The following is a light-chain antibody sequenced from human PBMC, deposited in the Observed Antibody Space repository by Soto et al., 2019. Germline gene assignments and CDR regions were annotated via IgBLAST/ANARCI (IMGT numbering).Light chain of an antibody. V-gene: IGLV2-8*01. Sequence: QSVLTQPPSASGSPGQSVTISCTGTNSDVGGYDYVSWYQQHPGKAPKLMVYEVSKRPSGVPDRFSGSKSANTASLTVSGLQAEDEADYYCSSYAGSNNYVFGTGTKVTV. CDR2: EVS. CDR3: SSYAGSNNYV. CDR1: NSDVGGYDY. J-gene: IGLJ1*01.